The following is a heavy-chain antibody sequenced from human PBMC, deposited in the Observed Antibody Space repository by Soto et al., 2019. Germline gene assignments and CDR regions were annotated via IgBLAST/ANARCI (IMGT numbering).Heavy chain of an antibody. V-gene: IGHV2-26*01. J-gene: IGHJ4*02. CDR2: IFSNDEK. CDR3: ARSRCSGGSCYPHDY. CDR1: GFSLSNARMG. Sequence: QVTLKESGPVLVKPTETLTLTCTVSGFSLSNARMGVSWIRQPPGKALEWLAHIFSNDEKSYSTSLKSRLTIPKDTSKSQVVLTMTNMDPVDTATYYCARSRCSGGSCYPHDYWGQGTLVTVSS. D-gene: IGHD2-15*01.